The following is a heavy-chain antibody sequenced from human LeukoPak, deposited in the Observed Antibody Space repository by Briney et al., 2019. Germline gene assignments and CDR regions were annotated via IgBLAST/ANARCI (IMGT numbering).Heavy chain of an antibody. J-gene: IGHJ5*02. Sequence: SETLSLTCTVSGGSVSSSSYYWSWIRQPLGKGLEWIGYIYHSGSTYYNPSLKSRVTISVDRSKNQFSLKLSSVTAADTAVYYCARASPMVRGVIRKPANWFDPWGQGTLVTVSS. CDR2: IYHSGST. V-gene: IGHV4-30-2*01. CDR1: GGSVSSSSYY. D-gene: IGHD3-10*01. CDR3: ARASPMVRGVIRKPANWFDP.